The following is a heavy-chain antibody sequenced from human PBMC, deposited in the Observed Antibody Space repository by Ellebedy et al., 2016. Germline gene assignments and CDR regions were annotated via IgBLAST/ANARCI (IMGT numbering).Heavy chain of an antibody. J-gene: IGHJ4*02. CDR2: IYHSGST. Sequence: SETLSLXXAVSGGSISSSNWWSWVRQPPGKGLEWIGEIYHSGSTNYNPSLKSRVTISVDKSKNQFSLKLSSVTAADTAVYYCARSPLYSGSYFWGEGGNYWGQGTLVTVSS. D-gene: IGHD1-26*01. CDR3: ARSPLYSGSYFWGEGGNY. CDR1: GGSISSSNW. V-gene: IGHV4-4*02.